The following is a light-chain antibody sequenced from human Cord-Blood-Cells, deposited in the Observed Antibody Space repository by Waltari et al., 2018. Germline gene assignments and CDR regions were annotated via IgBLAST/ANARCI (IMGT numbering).Light chain of an antibody. CDR2: AAS. Sequence: IQMTQSPSSLSASVGDRVTITCRESQGISNYLAWYQHKPGKVPKLLIYAASTLQSGVPSRFSGVGSGTDFTLTISSLQPEDVATYYCQKYNSAPLTFGGGTKVEIK. J-gene: IGKJ4*01. CDR1: QGISNY. V-gene: IGKV1-27*01. CDR3: QKYNSAPLT.